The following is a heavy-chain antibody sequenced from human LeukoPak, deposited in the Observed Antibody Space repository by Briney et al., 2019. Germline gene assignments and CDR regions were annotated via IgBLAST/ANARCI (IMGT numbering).Heavy chain of an antibody. CDR2: IYYSGST. D-gene: IGHD2-2*01. CDR3: ARGYCSSTICFQYFHH. CDR1: SDSISSSY. Sequence: SEPLSLTCTVSSDSISSSYWSWIRQPPGKGLEWIGYIYYSGSTNYNPSLKSRVAISVDTSKNQFSLKLNSVTAADTAVYYCARGYCSSTICFQYFHHWGQGTLVTVSS. J-gene: IGHJ1*01. V-gene: IGHV4-59*01.